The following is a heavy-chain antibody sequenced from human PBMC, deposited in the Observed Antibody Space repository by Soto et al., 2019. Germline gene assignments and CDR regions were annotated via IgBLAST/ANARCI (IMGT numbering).Heavy chain of an antibody. CDR1: GYTFTNYY. CDR3: ARRHLLDYIRWCFDP. V-gene: IGHV1-2*02. D-gene: IGHD2-21*01. J-gene: IGHJ5*02. CDR2: MNPRSGGT. Sequence: ASVKVSCKASGYTFTNYYMHWVRQAPGQGLEWMGWMNPRSGGTKYAQAFQDRVTMTRDASISTAYLELTRLTSDDTAIYYCARRHLLDYIRWCFDPWGLGTLVTVSS.